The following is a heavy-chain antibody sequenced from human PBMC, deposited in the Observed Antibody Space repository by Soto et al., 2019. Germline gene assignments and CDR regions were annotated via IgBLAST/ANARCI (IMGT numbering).Heavy chain of an antibody. CDR2: ISHDGTSR. J-gene: IGHJ4*02. D-gene: IGHD3-10*01. CDR1: GFTFNIYA. V-gene: IGHV3-30-3*01. Sequence: QVRLVESGGGVVQPGRSLRLSCAASGFTFNIYAMHWVRQAPGKGLGWVAVISHDGTSRYYADSVKGRVTISRDNSKSMVFVKMNSLGVEDTAVYYCIRSSGVPTPDFAYWGQGTLVTVSS. CDR3: IRSSGVPTPDFAY.